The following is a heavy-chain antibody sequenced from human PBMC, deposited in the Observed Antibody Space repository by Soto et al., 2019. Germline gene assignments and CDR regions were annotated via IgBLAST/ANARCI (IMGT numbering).Heavy chain of an antibody. Sequence: QVQLVQSGAEVKKPGASVKVSCKASGYTFTSYDINWVRQATGQGLECMGWMNPNSGNTGYAQKFQGRVTMTRNTSISTAYMELSSLRSEDTAVYYCAREGYYYGSGSYPTGYWGQGTLVTVSS. D-gene: IGHD3-10*01. CDR1: GYTFTSYD. J-gene: IGHJ4*02. CDR2: MNPNSGNT. V-gene: IGHV1-8*01. CDR3: AREGYYYGSGSYPTGY.